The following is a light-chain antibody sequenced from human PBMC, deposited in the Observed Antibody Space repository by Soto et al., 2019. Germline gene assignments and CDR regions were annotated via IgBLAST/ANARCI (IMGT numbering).Light chain of an antibody. CDR2: GDN. CDR3: QSYDSSHVV. Sequence: QSVLTQPPSVSGAPGQRVTISCTGSSSNIGAGYDVHWYQQLPGTAPKLLIYGDNNRPSGVPDRFSASKSGTSASLAITGLQAEDEADYYCQSYDSSHVVFGGGTQLTVL. CDR1: SSNIGAGYD. V-gene: IGLV1-40*01. J-gene: IGLJ2*01.